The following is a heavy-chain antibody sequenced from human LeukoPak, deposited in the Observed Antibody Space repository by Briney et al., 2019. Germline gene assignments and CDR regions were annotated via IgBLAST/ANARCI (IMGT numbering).Heavy chain of an antibody. V-gene: IGHV3-11*01. CDR1: GFTFSDYY. CDR3: ARADADHRVRIAAAGTYGWFDP. CDR2: ISSSGSTI. D-gene: IGHD6-13*01. J-gene: IGHJ5*02. Sequence: GGSLRLSCAASGFTFSDYYMSWIRQAPGKGLEWVSYISSSGSTIYYADSVKGRFTISRDNAKNSLYLQMNSLRAEDTAVYYCARADADHRVRIAAAGTYGWFDPWGQGTLVTVSS.